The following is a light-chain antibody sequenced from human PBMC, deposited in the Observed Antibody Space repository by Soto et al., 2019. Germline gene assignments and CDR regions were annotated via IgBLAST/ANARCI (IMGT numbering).Light chain of an antibody. CDR3: CSYAGSSTLNYV. CDR1: SSDVGSYNL. CDR2: EGS. Sequence: QPALTKPASVSGSPGQSITISCTGTSSDVGSYNLVSWYQQHPGKAPKLMIYEGSKRPSGVSNRFSGSKSGNTASLTISGLQAEDEADYYCCSYAGSSTLNYVFGTGTKVTVL. J-gene: IGLJ1*01. V-gene: IGLV2-23*03.